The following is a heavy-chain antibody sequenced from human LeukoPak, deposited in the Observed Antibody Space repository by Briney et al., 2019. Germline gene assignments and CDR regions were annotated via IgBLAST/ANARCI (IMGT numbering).Heavy chain of an antibody. CDR3: ARATDYYDSSGPFDY. D-gene: IGHD3-22*01. Sequence: PSETLSLTCTVSGGSISSYYWSWIRQPPGKGLEWIGYIYYSGSTNYNPSLKSRVTISVDTSKNQFSLKLSSVTAADTAVYYCARATDYYDSSGPFDYWGQGTLVTVSS. J-gene: IGHJ4*02. CDR2: IYYSGST. CDR1: GGSISSYY. V-gene: IGHV4-59*01.